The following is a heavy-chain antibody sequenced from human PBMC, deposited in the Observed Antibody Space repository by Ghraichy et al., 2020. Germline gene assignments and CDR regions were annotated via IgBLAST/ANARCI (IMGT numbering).Heavy chain of an antibody. CDR3: ARASDIVVVIPATRRGPFDY. CDR2: INTNTGNP. CDR1: GYTFTSYA. V-gene: IGHV7-4-1*02. D-gene: IGHD2-15*01. Sequence: ASVKVSCKASGYTFTSYAINWVRQAPGQGLEWMGWINTNTGNPTYAQGFEGRFVFSLDTSVSTAYLQISSLKPEDTAVYYCARASDIVVVIPATRRGPFDYWGQGTLVTVSS. J-gene: IGHJ4*02.